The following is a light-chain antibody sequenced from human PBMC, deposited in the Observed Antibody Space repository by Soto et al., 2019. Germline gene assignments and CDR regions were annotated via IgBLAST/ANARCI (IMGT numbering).Light chain of an antibody. CDR3: QQYGSSVI. J-gene: IGKJ4*01. CDR1: QTIRSNF. CDR2: GVS. V-gene: IGKV3-20*01. Sequence: EIVLTQSPGTLSLSPGERATLSCRASQTIRSNFLGWYQQKPGQSPRLLIYGVSSRATGIPDRFSGSGSGTDFTLTINRLEPEDFAVYYCQQYGSSVILGGGTKVDIK.